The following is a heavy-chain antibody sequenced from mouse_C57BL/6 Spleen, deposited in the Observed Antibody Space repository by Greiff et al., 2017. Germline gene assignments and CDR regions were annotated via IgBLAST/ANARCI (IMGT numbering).Heavy chain of an antibody. D-gene: IGHD1-1*01. CDR2: ISSGGDYI. V-gene: IGHV5-9-1*02. Sequence: EVKLVESGEGLVKPGGSLKLSCAASGFTFSSYAMSWVRQTPEKRLEWVAYISSGGDYIYYADTVKGRFTISRDNARNTLYLQMSSLKSEDTAMDYCTRDRYYGSSYRYFDVWGTGTTVTVSS. J-gene: IGHJ1*03. CDR1: GFTFSSYA. CDR3: TRDRYYGSSYRYFDV.